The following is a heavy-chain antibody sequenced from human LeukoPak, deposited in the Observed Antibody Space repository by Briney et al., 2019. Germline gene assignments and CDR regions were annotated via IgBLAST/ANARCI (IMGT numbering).Heavy chain of an antibody. Sequence: GASVKVSCKASGYTFTGYYMHWLRQAPGQGPEWMGIINPRGGSTDYAQKFQGRVTMTSDTSTSTAYMELRSLRSDDTAVYYCARDTHRTSDAFDIWGQGTMVTVSS. CDR1: GYTFTGYY. CDR2: INPRGGST. CDR3: ARDTHRTSDAFDI. J-gene: IGHJ3*02. V-gene: IGHV1-46*01.